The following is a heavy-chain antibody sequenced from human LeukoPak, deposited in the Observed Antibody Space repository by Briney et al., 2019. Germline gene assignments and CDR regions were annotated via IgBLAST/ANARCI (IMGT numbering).Heavy chain of an antibody. CDR1: GYTFTSYG. D-gene: IGHD2-2*01. J-gene: IGHJ4*02. V-gene: IGHV1-18*01. CDR2: ISAYNGNT. CDR3: ARDAELGCCSSTSCSLIV. Sequence: ASVKVSCKASGYTFTSYGISWVRQAPGQGLEWMGWISAYNGNTNYAQKLQGRVTMTTDTSTSTAYMELRSLRSDDTAVYYCARDAELGCCSSTSCSLIVWGQGTLVTVSS.